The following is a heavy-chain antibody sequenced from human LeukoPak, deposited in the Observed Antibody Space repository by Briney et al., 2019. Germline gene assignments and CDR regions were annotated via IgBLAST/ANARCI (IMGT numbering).Heavy chain of an antibody. J-gene: IGHJ6*03. CDR2: ISISGSTT. V-gene: IGHV3-48*04. CDR1: GFTLSNYP. Sequence: GGSLRLSCAASGFTLSNYPINWVRQGPGKGQGLVSYISISGSTTYDANPLKGRCTVSRDNAKNSLSLQMTSLRAEDTAVYYCARVHTWGIHTSYYMDVWGKGTTVTVSS. CDR3: ARVHTWGIHTSYYMDV. D-gene: IGHD7-27*01.